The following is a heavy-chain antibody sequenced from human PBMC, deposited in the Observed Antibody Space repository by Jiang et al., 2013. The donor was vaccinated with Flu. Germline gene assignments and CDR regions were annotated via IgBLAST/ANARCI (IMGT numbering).Heavy chain of an antibody. CDR1: GASITSADYY. CDR3: ARGGRERYTGYHFVASWFDP. J-gene: IGHJ5*02. CDR2: IYYSGTT. Sequence: GSGLVKPSQTLSLTCTVSGASITSADYYWGWIRQHPGKGLEWIGHIYYSGTTYYNPSLKSLVTISVDTSKNQFSLKLSSVTAADTAVYYCARGGRERYTGYHFVASWFDPWGQGTLVTVSS. D-gene: IGHD5-12*01. V-gene: IGHV4-31*01.